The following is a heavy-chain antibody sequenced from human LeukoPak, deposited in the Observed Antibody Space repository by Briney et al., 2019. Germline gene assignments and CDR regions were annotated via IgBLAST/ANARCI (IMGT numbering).Heavy chain of an antibody. CDR3: ASGMTTVTTGYYGMDV. V-gene: IGHV1-18*04. D-gene: IGHD4-11*01. Sequence: ASVKVSCKASGYAFNTYGISWVRQAPGQGLEWMGWISAYNGNTNYAQKLQGRVTMTTDTSTSTAYMELRSLRSDDTAVYYCASGMTTVTTGYYGMDVWGQGTTVTVSS. J-gene: IGHJ6*02. CDR2: ISAYNGNT. CDR1: GYAFNTYG.